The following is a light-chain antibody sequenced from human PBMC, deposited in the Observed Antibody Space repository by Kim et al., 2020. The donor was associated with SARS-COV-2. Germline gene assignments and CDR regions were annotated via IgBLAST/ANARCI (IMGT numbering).Light chain of an antibody. CDR1: SLRSYY. V-gene: IGLV3-19*01. J-gene: IGLJ2*01. CDR2: GKN. Sequence: SSELTQDPAVSVALGQTVRITCQGDSLRSYYATWYQQKPGQAPILVIYGKNNRPSGIPDRFSGSSSGNTASLTITGTQAGDEADYYCNSRDSNHNLVFVG. CDR3: NSRDSNHNLV.